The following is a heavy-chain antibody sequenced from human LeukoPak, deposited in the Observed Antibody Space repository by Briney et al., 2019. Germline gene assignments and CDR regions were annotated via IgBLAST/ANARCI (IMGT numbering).Heavy chain of an antibody. CDR1: GYNFTSYW. CDR2: IYPGDSDT. D-gene: IGHD1-7*01. CDR3: ARRTGTVSSNWFDP. Sequence: PGESLQISCKGSGYNFTSYWIGWGRQMPGKGLEWMGIIYPGDSDTRYSPSFQGQVTISADKSISTAYLQWSSLKASDTAMYYCARRTGTVSSNWFDPWGQGTLVTVSS. V-gene: IGHV5-51*01. J-gene: IGHJ5*02.